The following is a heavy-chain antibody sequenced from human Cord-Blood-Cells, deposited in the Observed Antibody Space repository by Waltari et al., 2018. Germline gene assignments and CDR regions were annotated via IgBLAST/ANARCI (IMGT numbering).Heavy chain of an antibody. CDR2: IYYSGST. CDR1: GGSISSGDYY. J-gene: IGHJ3*02. V-gene: IGHV4-30-4*08. D-gene: IGHD3-16*01. CDR3: ARVAIGRGSSAFDI. Sequence: QVQLQESGPGLVKPSQTLSLTRTVSGGSISSGDYYWSWIRQPPGKGLEWIGYIYYSGSTYYNPALKSRVTISVDTSKNQFSLKLSSVTAADTAVYYCARVAIGRGSSAFDIWGQGTMVTVSS.